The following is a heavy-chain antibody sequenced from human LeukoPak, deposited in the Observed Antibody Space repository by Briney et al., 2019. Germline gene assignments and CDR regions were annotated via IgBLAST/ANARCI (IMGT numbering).Heavy chain of an antibody. D-gene: IGHD3-16*02. CDR2: IIPIFGTA. V-gene: IGHV1-69*05. CDR1: GGTFSSYA. Sequence: SVKVSCKASGGTFSSYAISWVRQATGQGLEWMGRIIPIFGTANYAQKFQGRVTITTDESTSTAYMELSSLRSEDTAVYYCAREARYGGYYYYYYMDVWGKGTTVTVSS. J-gene: IGHJ6*03. CDR3: AREARYGGYYYYYYMDV.